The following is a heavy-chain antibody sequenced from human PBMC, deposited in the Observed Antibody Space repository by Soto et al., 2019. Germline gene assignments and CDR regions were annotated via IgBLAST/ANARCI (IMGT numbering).Heavy chain of an antibody. CDR3: AIGTRSSWSCDF. V-gene: IGHV1-69*01. CDR2: IIPLTETP. Sequence: QVQVVQSGAEVKKPGSSVKVSCKASGGTFSDYAISWVRQAPGQGLEWMGGIIPLTETPVYAQTVQGRLTISADEVMSVAYMELSTLRSDDTAVYYCAIGTRSSWSCDFWGQGTLVTVSS. D-gene: IGHD6-13*01. J-gene: IGHJ4*02. CDR1: GGTFSDYA.